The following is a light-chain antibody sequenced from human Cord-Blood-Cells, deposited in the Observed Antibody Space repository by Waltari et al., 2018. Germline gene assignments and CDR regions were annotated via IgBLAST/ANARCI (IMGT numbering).Light chain of an antibody. CDR3: SSYTSSSTPV. CDR1: SSDVGGYNY. J-gene: IGLJ1*01. CDR2: EVR. V-gene: IGLV2-14*01. Sequence: QSALTQPASVSGSPGQSITISCPGTSSDVGGYNYVSWYQQHPGKAPKLMIYEVRNRPSGVSNRFSGSKSGNTASLTISGLQAEDEADYYCSSYTSSSTPVFGTGTKVTVL.